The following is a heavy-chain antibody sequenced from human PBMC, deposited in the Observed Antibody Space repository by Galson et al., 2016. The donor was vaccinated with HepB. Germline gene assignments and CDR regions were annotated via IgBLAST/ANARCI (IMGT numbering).Heavy chain of an antibody. V-gene: IGHV3-7*01. J-gene: IGHJ3*02. CDR1: GFTFSSYW. D-gene: IGHD2-15*01. Sequence: SLRLSCAASGFTFSSYWMSWVRQAPGKGLEWVANIKQDGSEKYYVDSVKGRFTISRDNSKNTLSLQMNSLRAEDTAVYYCAKERGDCSGGTCRYHDAFDIWGQGTMVTVSS. CDR2: IKQDGSEK. CDR3: AKERGDCSGGTCRYHDAFDI.